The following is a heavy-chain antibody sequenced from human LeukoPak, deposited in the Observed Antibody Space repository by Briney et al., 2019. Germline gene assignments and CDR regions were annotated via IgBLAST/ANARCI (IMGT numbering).Heavy chain of an antibody. CDR3: AREISGYSDY. J-gene: IGHJ4*02. Sequence: ASVKVSCKASGYTFTGYYMHWVRQAPGQGLEWMGWINANSGDTKYAQKFQGRVTMTRDTSISTAYMELSRLRSDDTAMYYCAREISGYSDYWGQGTLVAVSS. CDR2: INANSGDT. V-gene: IGHV1-2*02. D-gene: IGHD3-22*01. CDR1: GYTFTGYY.